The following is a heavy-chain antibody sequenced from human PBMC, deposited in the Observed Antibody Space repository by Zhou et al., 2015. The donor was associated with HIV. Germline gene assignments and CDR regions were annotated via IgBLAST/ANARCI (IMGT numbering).Heavy chain of an antibody. V-gene: IGHV3-23*04. CDR1: GFTFRSYA. CDR3: AKCPLTIVDRKTWFDP. D-gene: IGHD4/OR15-4a*01. J-gene: IGHJ5*02. CDR2: ISGTGSNK. Sequence: EVHLVESGGGLLQPGGSLRLSCTASGFTFRSYAMTWVRQAPGKGLEWVSTISGTGSNKYYADSVKGRFTVSKDNAQDTLYLQLNSLRVEDTAIYYCAKCPLTIVDRKTWFDPWGQGTLVTVSS.